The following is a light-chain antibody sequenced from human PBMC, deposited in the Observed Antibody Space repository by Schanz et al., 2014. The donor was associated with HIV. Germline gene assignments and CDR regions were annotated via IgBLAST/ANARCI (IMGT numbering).Light chain of an antibody. CDR1: QSVSSY. CDR2: ATS. Sequence: EIVLPQYPGTLSLSPGERATLSCRASQSVSSYLAWYQQKPGQAPRLVIYATSTRAAGIPDRFSGTGSGTDFTLTVSRLEPEDYAVYYCQQYGSSPWTFGQGTRVDVK. CDR3: QQYGSSPWT. V-gene: IGKV3-20*01. J-gene: IGKJ1*01.